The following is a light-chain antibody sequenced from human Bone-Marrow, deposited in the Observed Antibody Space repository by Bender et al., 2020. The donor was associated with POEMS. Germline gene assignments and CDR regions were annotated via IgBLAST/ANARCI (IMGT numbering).Light chain of an antibody. J-gene: IGLJ3*02. CDR3: QSYDNSLGGWV. CDR1: VLPNQY. CDR2: KDN. V-gene: IGLV3-25*02. Sequence: YELTQPPSVSVSPGQTARITCSGDVLPNQYAYWYQQKPGQAPVLLIYKDNERRSGIPERFSGSSSGTTATLTISGVQAEDEGDYYCQSYDNSLGGWVFGGGTKLTVL.